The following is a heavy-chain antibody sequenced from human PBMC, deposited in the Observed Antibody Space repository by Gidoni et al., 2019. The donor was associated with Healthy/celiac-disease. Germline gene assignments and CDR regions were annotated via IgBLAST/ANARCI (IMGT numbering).Heavy chain of an antibody. D-gene: IGHD4-17*01. Sequence: QAYLHESGPGLVKPPQTLSLTRPVSGGSISSYYWSWIRQPPGKGLEWIGYIYYSGSTNYNPSLKSRVTISVDTSKNQFSLKLSSVTAADTAVYYCARGDYGDYHDYWGQGTLVTVSS. J-gene: IGHJ4*02. V-gene: IGHV4-59*01. CDR2: IYYSGST. CDR1: GGSISSYY. CDR3: ARGDYGDYHDY.